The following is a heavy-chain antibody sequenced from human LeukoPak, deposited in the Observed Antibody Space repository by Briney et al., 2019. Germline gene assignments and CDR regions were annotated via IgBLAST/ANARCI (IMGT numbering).Heavy chain of an antibody. D-gene: IGHD3-9*01. CDR3: AKDLGDYDILTGYFPFDY. Sequence: GGSLRLSCAASGFTFSSYAMSWVRRAPGKGLEWVSAISGSGGSTYYADSVKGRFTISGDNSKNTLYLQMNSLRAEDTAVYYCAKDLGDYDILTGYFPFDYWGQGTLVTVSS. V-gene: IGHV3-23*01. J-gene: IGHJ4*02. CDR1: GFTFSSYA. CDR2: ISGSGGST.